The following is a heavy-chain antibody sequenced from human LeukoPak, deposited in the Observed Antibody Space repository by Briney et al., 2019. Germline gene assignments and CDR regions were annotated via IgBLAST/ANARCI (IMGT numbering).Heavy chain of an antibody. CDR2: INTNSGGT. CDR3: AREGATMVRGVIDY. Sequence: ASVKVSCKASGYTFTGYYMHWVRQAPGQGLEWMGWINTNSGGTNYAQKFQGRVTMTRDTSISTAYMELSRLRSDDTAVYYCAREGATMVRGVIDYWGQGTLVTVSS. D-gene: IGHD3-10*01. V-gene: IGHV1-2*02. J-gene: IGHJ4*02. CDR1: GYTFTGYY.